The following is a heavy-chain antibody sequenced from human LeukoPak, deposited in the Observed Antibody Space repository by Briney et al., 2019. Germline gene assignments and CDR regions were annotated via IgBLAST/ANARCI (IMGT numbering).Heavy chain of an antibody. D-gene: IGHD6-19*01. Sequence: SETLSLTCAVSGGSITGHYWNWIRQTPGMRLEWIGYTSYSRTTIYNSYFKGRAAMSIDTSKNQLYLNLTSVTATDTAVYYCAKLGHSDGWYLGAFDIWGQGTTVIVSS. J-gene: IGHJ3*02. CDR1: GGSITGHY. CDR2: TSYSRTT. CDR3: AKLGHSDGWYLGAFDI. V-gene: IGHV4-59*08.